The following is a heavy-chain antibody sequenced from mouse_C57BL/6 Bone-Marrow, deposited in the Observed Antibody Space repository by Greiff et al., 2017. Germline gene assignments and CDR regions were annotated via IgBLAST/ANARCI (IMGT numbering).Heavy chain of an antibody. V-gene: IGHV8-12*01. CDR3: ARNGDYVYYFALDY. CDR1: GFSLSTSGMG. Sequence: QVTLKVSGPGILQPSQTLSLTCSFSGFSLSTSGMGVSWIRQPSGKGLEWLAHIYWDDDKRYTPSLKSRLTISKDTSRNQVFLKISNVDTADSATYYCARNGDYVYYFALDYWGQGTSVTVSS. D-gene: IGHD2-4*01. CDR2: IYWDDDK. J-gene: IGHJ4*01.